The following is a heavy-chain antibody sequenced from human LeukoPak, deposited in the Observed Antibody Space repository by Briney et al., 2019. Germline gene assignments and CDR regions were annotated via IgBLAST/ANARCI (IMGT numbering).Heavy chain of an antibody. CDR2: TYYRAKWYN. V-gene: IGHV6-1*01. J-gene: IGHJ4*02. CDR3: ARTEGSSSSLFDY. CDR1: GDSVSSNSAA. D-gene: IGHD6-6*01. Sequence: SQTLSLTCAISGDSVSSNSAAWNWIRQAPSRGLEWLGRTYYRAKWYNDYAVSVKSRITINPDTSKNQFSLQQNSVTPEDTAVYYCARTEGSSSSLFDYWGQGTLVTVSS.